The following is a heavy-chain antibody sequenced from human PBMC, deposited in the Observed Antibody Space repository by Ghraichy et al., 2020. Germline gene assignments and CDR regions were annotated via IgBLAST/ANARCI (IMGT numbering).Heavy chain of an antibody. D-gene: IGHD4-11*01. CDR1: GGSFSNYD. CDR2: INHSGST. V-gene: IGHV4-34*01. J-gene: IGHJ4*02. CDR3: ARGGFRPRFTVTPYYYLYLQG. Sequence: SETRSLTCAVYGGSFSNYDWSWIRQPPGKGLEWIGEINHSGSTNYNPSLKSRVTISVDTSKNQFSLKLSSVTAADTAVYYCARGGFRPRFTVTPYYYLYLQGWGQGTLVTVSS.